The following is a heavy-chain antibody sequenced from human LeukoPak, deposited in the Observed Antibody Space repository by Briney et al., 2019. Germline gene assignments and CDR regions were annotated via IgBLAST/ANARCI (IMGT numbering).Heavy chain of an antibody. CDR2: IYSSGHT. Sequence: SETLSLTCTVSGGSIISGANYWSWIRQRPGRGLEWIGYIYSSGHTYHNPSLRSRVFLSVDTSKRQLSLKLTSVTAADTAVYYCARAPSVDWYKFQLWGQAPWSPSPQ. V-gene: IGHV4-31*03. CDR1: GGSIISGANY. J-gene: IGHJ1*01. CDR3: ARAPSVDWYKFQL. D-gene: IGHD1-14*01.